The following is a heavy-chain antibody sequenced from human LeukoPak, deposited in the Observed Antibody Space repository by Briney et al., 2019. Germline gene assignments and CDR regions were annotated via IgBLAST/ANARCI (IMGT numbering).Heavy chain of an antibody. CDR2: ISYDGSNK. V-gene: IGHV3-30*03. D-gene: IGHD3-22*01. J-gene: IGHJ4*02. CDR3: ASYDSSGYYCDY. CDR1: GFTFSSYG. Sequence: GGSLRLSCAASGFTFSSYGMHWVRQAPGKGLEWVAVISYDGSNKYYADSVKGRFTISRDNSKNTLYLQMNSLRSEDTAVYYCASYDSSGYYCDYWGQGTLVTVSS.